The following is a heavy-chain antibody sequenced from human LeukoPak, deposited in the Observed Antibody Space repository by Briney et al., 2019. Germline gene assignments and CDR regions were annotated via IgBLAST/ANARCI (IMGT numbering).Heavy chain of an antibody. Sequence: SETLSLTCTVSGGSISSYYWSWIRQPPGKGLEWIGYIYYSGSTNYNPSLKSRVTITVDTSKNQFSLKLSSVTAADTAVYYCAVSVTPNGAFDIWGQGTMVTVSS. CDR2: IYYSGST. CDR3: AVSVTPNGAFDI. CDR1: GGSISSYY. V-gene: IGHV4-59*01. J-gene: IGHJ3*02. D-gene: IGHD4-11*01.